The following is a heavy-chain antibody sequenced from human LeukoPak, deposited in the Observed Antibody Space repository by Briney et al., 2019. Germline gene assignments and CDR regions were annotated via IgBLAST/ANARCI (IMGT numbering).Heavy chain of an antibody. V-gene: IGHV4-34*01. CDR3: ARGYSGSYGSKFDY. Sequence: SETLSLTCAVYGGSFSGYYWSWIRQPPGKGLEWIGEINHSGSTNYNPSLKSRVTISVDTSKNQFSLKLSSVTAADTAVYYCARGYSGSYGSKFDYWGQGTLVTVSS. CDR2: INHSGST. CDR1: GGSFSGYY. J-gene: IGHJ4*02. D-gene: IGHD1-26*01.